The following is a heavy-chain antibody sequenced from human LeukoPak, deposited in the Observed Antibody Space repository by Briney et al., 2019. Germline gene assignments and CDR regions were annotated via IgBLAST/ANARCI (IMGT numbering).Heavy chain of an antibody. CDR3: ARANYYYDSSGYYGGQIDKEPYYYYYYMDV. D-gene: IGHD3-22*01. Sequence: ASVKVSCKASGGTFSSYAISWARQAPGQGLEWMGGIIPIFGTANYAQKFQGRVTITADESTSTAYMELSSLRSEDTAVYYCARANYYYDSSGYYGGQIDKEPYYYYYYMDVWGKGTTVTISS. CDR2: IIPIFGTA. V-gene: IGHV1-69*13. CDR1: GGTFSSYA. J-gene: IGHJ6*03.